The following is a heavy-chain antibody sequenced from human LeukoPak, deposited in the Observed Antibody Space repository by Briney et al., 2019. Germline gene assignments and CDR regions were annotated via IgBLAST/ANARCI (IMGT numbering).Heavy chain of an antibody. V-gene: IGHV4-61*08. CDR1: GDPISSHSDY. CDR2: IYYSGST. J-gene: IGHJ4*02. Sequence: PSETLPLTCTVSGDPISSHSDYKWPWIRQTPGRGLEWIGYIYYSGSTSYNPSLKSRVIISVDTSKNQFSLKLTSVTAADTAVYYCAREYSGFDYWAQGTLVTVSS. D-gene: IGHD5-12*01. CDR3: AREYSGFDY.